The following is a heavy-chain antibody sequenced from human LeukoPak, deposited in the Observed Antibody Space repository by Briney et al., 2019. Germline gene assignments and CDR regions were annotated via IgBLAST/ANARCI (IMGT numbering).Heavy chain of an antibody. J-gene: IGHJ6*03. CDR3: ASNDIVVVPAAAPSYYYYYMDV. D-gene: IGHD2-2*01. V-gene: IGHV1-69*04. CDR1: GGTFSSYA. Sequence: SVKVSCKASGGTFSSYAISWVRQAPGQGLEWMGRIIPILGIANYAQKFQGRVTITTDESTSTAYMELSSLRSEDTAVYYCASNDIVVVPAAAPSYYYYYMDVWGKGTTVTVSS. CDR2: IIPILGIA.